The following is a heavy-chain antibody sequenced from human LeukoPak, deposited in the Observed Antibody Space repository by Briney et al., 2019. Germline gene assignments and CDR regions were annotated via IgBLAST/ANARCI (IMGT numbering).Heavy chain of an antibody. J-gene: IGHJ4*02. CDR1: SGSISSYY. D-gene: IGHD6-13*01. V-gene: IGHV4-59*08. CDR3: AMGKYTSSWYYFDY. Sequence: PSETLSLTCNVSSGSISSYYWSWIRQPPGKGLEWIGYIYYSGSTNINPSLKSRVTISVDTSKNQFSLQLSSVTAADTAMYYCAMGKYTSSWYYFDYWGQGTPVTVSS. CDR2: IYYSGST.